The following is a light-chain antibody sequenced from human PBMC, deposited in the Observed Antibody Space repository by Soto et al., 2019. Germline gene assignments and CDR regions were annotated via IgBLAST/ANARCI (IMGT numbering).Light chain of an antibody. V-gene: IGKV3-20*01. CDR2: GAS. Sequence: ETVLTQSPGTLSLSPGERATLSCRASQSVSSNYLAWYQHIPGQAPRLLIYGASTMATGIPDRFSGSGSGTDFYLTISRLEPEDVEVYYCQQFDRSLPSWTFGQGTKLEMK. CDR3: QQFDRSLPSWT. CDR1: QSVSSNY. J-gene: IGKJ1*01.